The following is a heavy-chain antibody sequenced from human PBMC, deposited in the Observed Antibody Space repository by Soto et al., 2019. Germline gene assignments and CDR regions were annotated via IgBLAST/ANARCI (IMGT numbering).Heavy chain of an antibody. J-gene: IGHJ6*02. D-gene: IGHD3-10*01. Sequence: LRLSCAASGFTFSSYSMNWVRQAPGKGLEWVSSISSSSSYIYYADSVKGRFTISRDNAKNSLYLQMNSLRAEDTAVYYCARERITMVRGTYGMDVWGQGTTVTVSS. CDR1: GFTFSSYS. CDR2: ISSSSSYI. V-gene: IGHV3-21*01. CDR3: ARERITMVRGTYGMDV.